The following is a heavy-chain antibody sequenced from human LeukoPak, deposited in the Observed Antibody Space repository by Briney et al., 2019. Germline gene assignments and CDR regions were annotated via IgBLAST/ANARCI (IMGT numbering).Heavy chain of an antibody. CDR1: GGSISSYY. CDR3: GSGSYYFDY. CDR2: IYYSGST. J-gene: IGHJ4*02. V-gene: IGHV4-59*08. D-gene: IGHD3-10*01. Sequence: SETLSLTCTVSGGSISSYYWSWIRQPPGKGLEWIGYIYYSGSTKYNPSLKSRVTVSVDTSKNQFSLKLSSVTAADTAVYYCGSGSYYFDYWGQGTLVTVST.